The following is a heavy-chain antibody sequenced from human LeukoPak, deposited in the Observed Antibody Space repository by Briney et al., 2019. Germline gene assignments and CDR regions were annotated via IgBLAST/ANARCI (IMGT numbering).Heavy chain of an antibody. J-gene: IGHJ3*02. CDR2: IYYSGST. CDR3: ARFGFGSGSYYTKRARLNGDAFDI. D-gene: IGHD3-10*01. CDR1: GGSISSSSYY. V-gene: IGHV4-61*01. Sequence: PSETLCLTCTVSGGSISSSSYYWSWIRQPPGKGLEWIGYIYYSGSTNYNPSLKSRVTISVDTSKNQFSLKLSSVTAADTAVYYCARFGFGSGSYYTKRARLNGDAFDIWGQGTMVTVSS.